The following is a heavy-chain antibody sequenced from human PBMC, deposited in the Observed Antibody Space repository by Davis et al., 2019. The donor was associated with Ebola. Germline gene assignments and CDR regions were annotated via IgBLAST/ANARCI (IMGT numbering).Heavy chain of an antibody. CDR3: ARAKLERQGMVQANWFDP. Sequence: ASVKVSCKASGYTFTGYYMHWVRQAPGQGLEWMGWINPNSGGTNYAQKFQGRVTMTRDTSISTAYMELSSLRSDDTAVYYCARAKLERQGMVQANWFDPWGQGTLVTVSS. J-gene: IGHJ5*02. CDR1: GYTFTGYY. CDR2: INPNSGGT. D-gene: IGHD1-1*01. V-gene: IGHV1-2*02.